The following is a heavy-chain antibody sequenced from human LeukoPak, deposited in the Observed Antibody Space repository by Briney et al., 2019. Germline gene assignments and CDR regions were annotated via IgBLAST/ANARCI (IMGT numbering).Heavy chain of an antibody. Sequence: PGGFLRLSCAASGFTFSSYAMSWVRQAPGKGLEWVSAISGSGGSTYYADSVKGRFTISRDNSKNTLYLQMNSLRAEDTAVYYCADSPNLDIFFDCWGQGTLVTVSS. CDR2: ISGSGGST. CDR3: ADSPNLDIFFDC. D-gene: IGHD3-9*01. J-gene: IGHJ4*02. CDR1: GFTFSSYA. V-gene: IGHV3-23*01.